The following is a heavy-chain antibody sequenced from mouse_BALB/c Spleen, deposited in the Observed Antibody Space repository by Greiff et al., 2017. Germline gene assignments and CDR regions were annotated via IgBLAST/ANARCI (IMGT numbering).Heavy chain of an antibody. V-gene: IGHV14-3*02. Sequence: VQLKESGTELVKPGASVKLSCTASGFNIKDTYMHWVKQRPEQGLEWIGRIDPANGNTKYDPKFQGKATITADTSSNTAYLQLSSLTSEDTAVYYCARCDGYYVFAYWGQGTLVTVSA. D-gene: IGHD2-3*01. J-gene: IGHJ3*01. CDR2: IDPANGNT. CDR1: GFNIKDTY. CDR3: ARCDGYYVFAY.